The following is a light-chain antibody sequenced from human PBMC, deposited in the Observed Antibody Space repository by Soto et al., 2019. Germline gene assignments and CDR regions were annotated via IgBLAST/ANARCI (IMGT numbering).Light chain of an antibody. J-gene: IGKJ1*01. CDR3: QQYESWT. V-gene: IGKV3-20*01. CDR1: QSVSSY. Sequence: EIVMTQSPATLSVSPGERVTLSCRASQSVSSYLAWYQQKPGQAPRLLIYGASSRATGIPDRFSGSGSGTDFTLTISRLEPEDFAVYYCQQYESWTFGQGTKVDIK. CDR2: GAS.